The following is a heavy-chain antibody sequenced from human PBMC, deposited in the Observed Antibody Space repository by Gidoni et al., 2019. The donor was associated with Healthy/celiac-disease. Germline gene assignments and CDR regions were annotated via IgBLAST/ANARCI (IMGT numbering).Heavy chain of an antibody. CDR1: GFTFSNAW. J-gene: IGHJ5*02. CDR3: TTDIQYQLSRNWFDP. CDR2: IKSKTDGGTT. D-gene: IGHD4-4*01. Sequence: EVQLVESGGGLVKPGGSLRLSCAASGFTFSNAWMSWVRQAPGKGLEWVGRIKSKTDGGTTDYAAPVKGRFTISRDDSKNTLYLQMNSLKTEDTAVYYCTTDIQYQLSRNWFDPWGQGTLVTVSS. V-gene: IGHV3-15*01.